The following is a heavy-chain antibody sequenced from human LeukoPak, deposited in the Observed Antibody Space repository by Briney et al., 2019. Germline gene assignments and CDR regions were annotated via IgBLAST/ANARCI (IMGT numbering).Heavy chain of an antibody. V-gene: IGHV7-4-1*02. CDR3: ARAYQPLGGLSFPDS. CDR1: GYTFTTYA. Sequence: GASVKVSCKASGYTFTTYAMNWVRQAPGQGLEWIGWINTNTGNPAYAQGFTGRFVFPLDTSVSTAYLQISSLKAEDTAVYYCARAYQPLGGLSFPDSWGQGTLVTVSS. D-gene: IGHD3-16*02. J-gene: IGHJ5*01. CDR2: INTNTGNP.